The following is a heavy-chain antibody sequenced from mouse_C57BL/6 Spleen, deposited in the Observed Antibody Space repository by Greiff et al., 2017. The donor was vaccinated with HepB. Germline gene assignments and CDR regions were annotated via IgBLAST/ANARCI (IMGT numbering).Heavy chain of an antibody. CDR2: IYPGSGST. D-gene: IGHD2-5*01. V-gene: IGHV1-55*01. CDR3: ARTIVTTTYRVYFDY. J-gene: IGHJ2*01. Sequence: QVQLQQPGAELVKPGASVKMSCKASGYTFTSYWITWVKQRPGQGLEWIGDIYPGSGSTNYNEKFKSKATLTVDTSSSTAYMQLSSLTSEDSAVYYCARTIVTTTYRVYFDYWGQGTTLTVSS. CDR1: GYTFTSYW.